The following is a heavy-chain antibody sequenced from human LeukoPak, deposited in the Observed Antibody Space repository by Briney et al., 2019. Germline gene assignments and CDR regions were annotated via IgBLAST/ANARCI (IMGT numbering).Heavy chain of an antibody. V-gene: IGHV1-2*02. D-gene: IGHD6-13*01. CDR2: INPNSGGT. CDR3: ARDRGGEQQLAGASDI. J-gene: IGHJ3*02. Sequence: ASVKVSCKASGYTFTGYYMHWVRQAPGQGLEWMGWINPNSGGTNYAQKFQGRVTMTRDTSISTAYMELSRLRSDDTAVYYCARDRGGEQQLAGASDIWGQGTMVTVSS. CDR1: GYTFTGYY.